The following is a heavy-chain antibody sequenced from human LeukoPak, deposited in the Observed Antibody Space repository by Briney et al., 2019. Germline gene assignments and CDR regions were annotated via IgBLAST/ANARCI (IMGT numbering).Heavy chain of an antibody. D-gene: IGHD2-8*01. Sequence: GGSLRLSCAASGFTFSNYAMSWVRQASGKGLEWVGRIRDKGYGHATAYAASVKGRFTLSRDDSKNTAYLQMNSLKTEDTALYYCTTPNEGNWFDPWGQGTLVTVSS. CDR1: GFTFSNYA. V-gene: IGHV3-73*01. J-gene: IGHJ5*02. CDR3: TTPNEGNWFDP. CDR2: IRDKGYGHAT.